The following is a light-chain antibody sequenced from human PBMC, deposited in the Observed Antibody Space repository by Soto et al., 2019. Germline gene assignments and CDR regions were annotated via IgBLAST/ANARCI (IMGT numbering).Light chain of an antibody. CDR3: QQYGSSRT. Sequence: EIVLTQSPGTLSLSPGERATLSCRASQSVRSSYLAWYQQKPGQAPRLLIYAASSRATGIPDRFSGSGSGTDFTLTISRLEPEDFAVYYCQQYGSSRTFGQGTKVEIK. V-gene: IGKV3-20*01. CDR1: QSVRSSY. CDR2: AAS. J-gene: IGKJ1*01.